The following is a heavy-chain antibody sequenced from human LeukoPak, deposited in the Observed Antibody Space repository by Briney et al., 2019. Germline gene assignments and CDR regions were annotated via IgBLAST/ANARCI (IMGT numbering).Heavy chain of an antibody. CDR2: IYYSGST. CDR1: GGSISSYY. Sequence: SETLFLTCTVSGGSISSYYWSWIRQPPGKGLEWIGYIYYSGSTNYNPSLKSRVTISVDTSKNQFSLKLSSVTAADTAVYYCARDQSGSYPYYYYGMDVWGQGTTVTVSS. CDR3: ARDQSGSYPYYYYGMDV. V-gene: IGHV4-59*01. J-gene: IGHJ6*02. D-gene: IGHD1-26*01.